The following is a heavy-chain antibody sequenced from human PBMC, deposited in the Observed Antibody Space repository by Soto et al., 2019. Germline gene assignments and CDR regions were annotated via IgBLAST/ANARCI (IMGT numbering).Heavy chain of an antibody. V-gene: IGHV1-69*01. CDR1: GGPFNNHA. CDR2: VIPTLATA. CDR3: ASDYGEIDGFDS. Sequence: QVQLVQSGAEVKKPGSSVKVSCKTSGGPFNNHAINWVRQAPGQGLEWVGLVIPTLATADYAQKFQGRVTMTADEVTNTAYMELSSLRSDDTGVYYCASDYGEIDGFDSWGQGTLVTVSS. D-gene: IGHD4-17*01. J-gene: IGHJ3*02.